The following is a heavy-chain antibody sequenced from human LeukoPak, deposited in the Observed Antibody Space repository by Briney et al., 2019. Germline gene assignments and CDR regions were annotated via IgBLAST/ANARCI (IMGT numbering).Heavy chain of an antibody. CDR3: AVGIQLLFSINWFDP. J-gene: IGHJ5*02. V-gene: IGHV1-2*02. Sequence: ASVKVSCKASGYTFTGYYMHWVRQAPGQGLEWMGWINPNSGGTNYAQKFQGRVTMTSDTSISTAYMELSRLRSDDTAVYYCAVGIQLLFSINWFDPWGQGTLVTVSS. CDR1: GYTFTGYY. CDR2: INPNSGGT. D-gene: IGHD5-18*01.